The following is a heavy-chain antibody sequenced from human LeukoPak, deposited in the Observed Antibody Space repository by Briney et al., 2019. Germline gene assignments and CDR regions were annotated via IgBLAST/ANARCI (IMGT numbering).Heavy chain of an antibody. D-gene: IGHD6-19*01. Sequence: ASVKVSCKASGYTFAHHAVHWVRQAPGQRLEWMGWINTGSSNTKYSQRFQGRLSFTRDTSANTDYMELSSLRSEDMAVYYCAREMYSSGWDAFDVWGQGTLVIVSS. V-gene: IGHV1-3*03. J-gene: IGHJ3*01. CDR1: GYTFAHHA. CDR3: AREMYSSGWDAFDV. CDR2: INTGSSNT.